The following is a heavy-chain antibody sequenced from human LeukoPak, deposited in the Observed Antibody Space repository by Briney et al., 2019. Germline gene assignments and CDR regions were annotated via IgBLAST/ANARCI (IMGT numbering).Heavy chain of an antibody. CDR1: GFTFRSYS. CDR3: ARSSSRYCSGGSCYSGVLGYFDY. CDR2: MSTSGSTI. V-gene: IGHV3-48*01. Sequence: PGGSLRLSCAASGFTFRSYSMNWVRQAPGKGLEWVSYMSTSGSTIYYADSVKGRFTISRDNAKNSLYLQMNSLRAEDTAVYYCARSSSRYCSGGSCYSGVLGYFDYWGQGTLVTVSS. D-gene: IGHD2-15*01. J-gene: IGHJ4*02.